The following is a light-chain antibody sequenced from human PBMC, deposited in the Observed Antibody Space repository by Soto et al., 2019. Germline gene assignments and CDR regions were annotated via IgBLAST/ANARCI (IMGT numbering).Light chain of an antibody. CDR2: GAS. Sequence: EIVLTQSPGTLSLSPGERATLSCRASQRVSSSNLAWSQQKPGQAPRLLIYGASSRATGIPDRCSGSGSGIDFILIISRLEPEDLAVYYCQQDDSSPRTFGEGTKVELK. J-gene: IGKJ1*01. V-gene: IGKV3-20*01. CDR1: QRVSSSN. CDR3: QQDDSSPRT.